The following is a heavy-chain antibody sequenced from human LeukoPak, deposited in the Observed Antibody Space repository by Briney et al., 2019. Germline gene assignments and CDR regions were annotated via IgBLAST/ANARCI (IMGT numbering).Heavy chain of an antibody. V-gene: IGHV3-23*01. CDR1: GFTFSSYS. CDR2: ISGSGGST. D-gene: IGHD2/OR15-2a*01. Sequence: PGGSLRLSCAASGFTFSSYSMNWVRQAPGKGLEWVSAISGSGGSTYYADSVKGRFTISRDNSKNTLYLQMNSLRAEDTAVYYCARDISRNYYYYGMDVWGQGTTVTVSS. J-gene: IGHJ6*02. CDR3: ARDISRNYYYYGMDV.